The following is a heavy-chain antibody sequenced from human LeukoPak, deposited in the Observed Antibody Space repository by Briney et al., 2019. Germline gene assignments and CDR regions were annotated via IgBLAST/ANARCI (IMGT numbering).Heavy chain of an antibody. V-gene: IGHV1-8*01. D-gene: IGHD6-19*01. CDR3: ARAYSSGLIDY. J-gene: IGHJ4*02. CDR2: MNPNRGNT. Sequence: GASVKVSCKASGYTFTSYDINWVRQATGQGLEWMGWMNPNRGNTGYAQRFQGRVTMTRNTSISTAYMELSSLRSEDTAVYYCARAYSSGLIDYWGQGTLVTVSS. CDR1: GYTFTSYD.